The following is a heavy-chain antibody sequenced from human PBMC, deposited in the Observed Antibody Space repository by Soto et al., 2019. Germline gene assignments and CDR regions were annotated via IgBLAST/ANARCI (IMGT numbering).Heavy chain of an antibody. CDR1: GFTVSDYY. V-gene: IGHV3-11*06. CDR3: ARRGGVTAIPDY. Sequence: QVQLVESGGGLVKPGGSLRLSCAASGFTVSDYYMSWIRQAPGKGLEWVSYISSSSSYTNYADSVKGRFTISRDNAKNSLYLQMNSLRAEDTAVYYCARRGGVTAIPDYWGQGTLVTVSS. CDR2: ISSSSSYT. D-gene: IGHD2-21*02. J-gene: IGHJ4*02.